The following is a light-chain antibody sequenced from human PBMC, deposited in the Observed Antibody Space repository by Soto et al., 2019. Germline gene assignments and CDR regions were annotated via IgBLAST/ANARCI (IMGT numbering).Light chain of an antibody. CDR1: SSDVGAYEH. CDR2: DVN. V-gene: IGLV2-14*03. J-gene: IGLJ1*01. Sequence: QSALTQPASVSGSPGQSVTISCTGASSDVGAYEHVSWYQQHPGRAPKLILYDVNNRPSGVSIHFSGSKSGNTASLVISGLQANDEADYYCSSYSTTNILVFGSGTKVTVL. CDR3: SSYSTTNILV.